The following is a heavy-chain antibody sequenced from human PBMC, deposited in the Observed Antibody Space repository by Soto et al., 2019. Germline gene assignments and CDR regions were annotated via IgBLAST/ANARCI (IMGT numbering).Heavy chain of an antibody. Sequence: EVQLVDSGGGLVKPGGSLRLSCVASGFIFTSYSMNWVRQAPGKGLEWVSSISSSSSYIYYADSVKGRFTISRDNAKNSLYLQMSSLRAEDTAVYYCARDSGSSSDYYGMDVWGQGTTVTVSS. CDR1: GFIFTSYS. CDR3: ARDSGSSSDYYGMDV. D-gene: IGHD6-13*01. J-gene: IGHJ6*02. CDR2: ISSSSSYI. V-gene: IGHV3-21*01.